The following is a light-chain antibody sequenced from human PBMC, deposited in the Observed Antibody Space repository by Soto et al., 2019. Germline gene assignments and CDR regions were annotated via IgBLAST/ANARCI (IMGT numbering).Light chain of an antibody. J-gene: IGKJ1*01. V-gene: IGKV1-5*03. CDR2: KAS. CDR1: QSISIW. CDR3: QQYSSDSGT. Sequence: DIQMTQSPSTLSASVGDRVTITCRASQSISIWLAWYQQRPGKAPKLLIYKASTLETGVPSRFSGSGSGTDFTLTISSLQPDDFATYFCQQYSSDSGTFGQGTKVEVK.